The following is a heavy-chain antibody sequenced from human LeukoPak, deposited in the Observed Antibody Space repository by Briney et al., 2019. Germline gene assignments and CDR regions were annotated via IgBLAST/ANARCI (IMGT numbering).Heavy chain of an antibody. D-gene: IGHD1-14*01. Sequence: GEPLKISRKASGYRFTTSWFGWVRQTPGKGLEWMGITYPCDSDTRYSTSFQGQVTISADKSLTAADLECSNLKASDTAIYYCARPRQYKFSSEIDSPGAFDLWGQGTMVTVSS. CDR3: ARPRQYKFSSEIDSPGAFDL. J-gene: IGHJ3*01. CDR1: GYRFTTSW. V-gene: IGHV5-51*01. CDR2: TYPCDSDT.